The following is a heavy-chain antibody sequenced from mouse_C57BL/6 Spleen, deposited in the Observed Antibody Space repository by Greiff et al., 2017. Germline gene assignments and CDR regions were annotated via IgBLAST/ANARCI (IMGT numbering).Heavy chain of an antibody. D-gene: IGHD1-1*01. J-gene: IGHJ4*01. CDR3: AIYCYGSRRAMDY. CDR1: GFTFSDYG. Sequence: EVHLVEPGGGLVKPGGSLKLSCAASGFTFSDYGMHWVRQAPEKGLEWVAYISSGSSTIHYADTVKGRFTFSRDNARNTQFQQRTRLRSEDTAMYYCAIYCYGSRRAMDYGGQGTSVAVSS. CDR2: ISSGSSTI. V-gene: IGHV5-17*01.